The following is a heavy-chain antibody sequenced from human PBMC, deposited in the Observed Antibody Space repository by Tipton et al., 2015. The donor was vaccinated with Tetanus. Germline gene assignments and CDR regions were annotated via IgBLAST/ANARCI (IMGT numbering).Heavy chain of an antibody. CDR1: GGSVRSGSYS. CDR3: ARERSGFNVGHLAV. D-gene: IGHD3-3*01. Sequence: GLVKPSETLSLTCTVSGGSVRSGSYSWNWIRQPPGKGLEWIGHIFHSGSPNYNPSLKSRVSMSVDKSRKEVSLKLQSVTAADRAFYFGARERSGFNVGHLAVWGPGILVIVSS. CDR2: IFHSGSP. J-gene: IGHJ4*02. V-gene: IGHV4-61*01.